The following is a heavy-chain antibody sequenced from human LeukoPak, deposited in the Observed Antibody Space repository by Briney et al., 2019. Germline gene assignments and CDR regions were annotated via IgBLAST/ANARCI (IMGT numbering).Heavy chain of an antibody. CDR2: ISYDGSNK. V-gene: IGHV3-30*04. D-gene: IGHD5-18*01. CDR3: ARRSGYSYGYDLFDY. Sequence: KGLEWVAVISYDGSNKYYADSVKGRFTISRDNAKNTLYLQMNSLRAEDTAVYYCARRSGYSYGYDLFDYWGQGTLVTVSS. J-gene: IGHJ4*02.